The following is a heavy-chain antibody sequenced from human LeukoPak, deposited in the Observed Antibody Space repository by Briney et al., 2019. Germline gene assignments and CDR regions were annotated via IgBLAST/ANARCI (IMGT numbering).Heavy chain of an antibody. V-gene: IGHV3-7*04. CDR3: ARDWSSRTVDY. CDR1: GFTFSSYW. J-gene: IGHJ4*02. Sequence: GGPLRLSCAASGFTFSSYWMSWLRQAPGKGLEWVANIKQDGSEKYYVDSVKGRFTISRDKAKHSLYLQMNSLRADDTAVYFCARDWSSRTVDYWGQGTLVTVSS. CDR2: IKQDGSEK. D-gene: IGHD1-14*01.